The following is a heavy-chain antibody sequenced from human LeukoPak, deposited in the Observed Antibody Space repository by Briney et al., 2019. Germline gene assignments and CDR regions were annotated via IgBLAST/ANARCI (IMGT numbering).Heavy chain of an antibody. CDR1: GYSISSGYY. J-gene: IGHJ3*02. CDR2: IYHSGST. D-gene: IGHD6-19*01. CDR3: VSPGYSSGWSVIAFDI. V-gene: IGHV4-38-2*02. Sequence: SETLSLTCTVSGYSISSGYYWGWIRQPPGKGLEWIGSIYHSGSTYYNPSLKSRVTISVDTSKNQFSLKLSSVTAADTAVYYCVSPGYSSGWSVIAFDIWGQGTMVTVSS.